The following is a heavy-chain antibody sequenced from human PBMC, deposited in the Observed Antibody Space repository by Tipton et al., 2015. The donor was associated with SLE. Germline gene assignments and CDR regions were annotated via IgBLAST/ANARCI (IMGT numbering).Heavy chain of an antibody. CDR1: GFTFSSYG. Sequence: SLRLSCAASGFTFSSYGMHWVRQAPGTGLEWVAFIRSDGSNKYYADSVKGRLTISRDNSKNTLYLQMNSLRAEDTAVYYCAGTWELTGFDYWGQGTLVTVSS. V-gene: IGHV3-30*02. CDR2: IRSDGSNK. D-gene: IGHD1-26*01. CDR3: AGTWELTGFDY. J-gene: IGHJ4*02.